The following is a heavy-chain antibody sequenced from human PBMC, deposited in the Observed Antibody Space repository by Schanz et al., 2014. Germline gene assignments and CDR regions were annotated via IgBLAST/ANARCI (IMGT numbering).Heavy chain of an antibody. D-gene: IGHD3-3*01. CDR2: ISYDGSKK. CDR3: ARDSFFAFDY. J-gene: IGHJ4*02. Sequence: VQLVESGGGLVKPGGSLRLSCATPGLTFTSAWMSWVRQAPGKGLEWVGVISYDGSKKSYADSVKGRFTISRDNSKNTLYLQMKSLRAEDTAVYYCARDSFFAFDYWGQGTLVTVSS. CDR1: GLTFTSAW. V-gene: IGHV3-33*08.